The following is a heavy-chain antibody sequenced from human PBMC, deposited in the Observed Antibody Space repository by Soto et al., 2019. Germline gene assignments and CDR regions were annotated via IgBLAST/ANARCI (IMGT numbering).Heavy chain of an antibody. V-gene: IGHV3-21*01. CDR2: VSKSDYT. J-gene: IGHJ4*02. D-gene: IGHD6-19*01. Sequence: GSLRLSCTVSGFTFTNYGINWVRQAPGKGLEWVSSVSKSDYTYYSDSVKGRFTISRDNAKNSVSLQMNNLTAEDTAVYYCTREDSIIIPAVADFWGQGSLVTVSS. CDR1: GFTFTNYG. CDR3: TREDSIIIPAVADF.